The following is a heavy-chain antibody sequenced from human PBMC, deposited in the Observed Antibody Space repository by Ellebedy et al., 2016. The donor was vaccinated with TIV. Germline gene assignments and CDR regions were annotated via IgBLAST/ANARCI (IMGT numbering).Heavy chain of an antibody. CDR1: GGSFSSYY. D-gene: IGHD3-16*01. CDR3: ARGGMIPQLYYYYYMDV. CDR2: INHSGST. J-gene: IGHJ6*03. V-gene: IGHV4-34*01. Sequence: SETLSLXCAVYGGSFSSYYWSWIRQPPGKGLEWIGEINHSGSTNYNPSLKSRVTISVDTSKNQFSLKLSSVTAADTAVYYCARGGMIPQLYYYYYMDVWGKGTTVTVSS.